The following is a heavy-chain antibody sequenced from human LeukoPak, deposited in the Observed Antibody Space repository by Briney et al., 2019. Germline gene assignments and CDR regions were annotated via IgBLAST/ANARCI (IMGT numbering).Heavy chain of an antibody. CDR2: IRSRSAGGTT. CDR3: STGGGTHDY. J-gene: IGHJ4*02. V-gene: IGHV3-15*01. CDR1: GLTFNNAW. D-gene: IGHD2-15*01. Sequence: GGSLGLSCAASGLTFNNAWMSWVRQAPGKGLEWVGRIRSRSAGGTTDCGAPVKGRFTISRDDSKNTLYLQMNSPKTEDTAVYYCSTGGGTHDYWGQGTLVTVSS.